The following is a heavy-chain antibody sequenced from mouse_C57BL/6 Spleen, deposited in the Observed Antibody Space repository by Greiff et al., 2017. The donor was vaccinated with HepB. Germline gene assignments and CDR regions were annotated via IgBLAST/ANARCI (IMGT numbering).Heavy chain of an antibody. J-gene: IGHJ2*01. D-gene: IGHD1-1*01. CDR2: IDPENGDT. CDR1: GFNIKDDY. Sequence: EVKLQESGAELVRPGASVKLSCTASGFNIKDDYMHWVKQRPEQGLEWIGWIDPENGDTEYASKFQGKATITADTSSNTAYLQLSSLTSEDTAVYYCTMDYYGSSSFDYWGQGTTLTVSS. V-gene: IGHV14-4*01. CDR3: TMDYYGSSSFDY.